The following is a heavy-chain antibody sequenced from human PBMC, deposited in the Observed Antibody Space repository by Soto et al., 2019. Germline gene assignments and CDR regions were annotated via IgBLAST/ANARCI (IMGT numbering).Heavy chain of an antibody. CDR1: GFTFSSCA. CDR3: ARDKRDLRFLEWSYYFDY. CDR2: ISYDGSNK. D-gene: IGHD3-3*01. Sequence: QVQLVESGGGVVQPGRSLRLSCAASGFTFSSCAMHWVRQAPGKGLEWVALISYDGSNKYYADSVKGRFTISRDNSKNTLYLQMNSLRAEDTVVYYCARDKRDLRFLEWSYYFDYGGQGTLVTVSS. V-gene: IGHV3-30-3*01. J-gene: IGHJ4*02.